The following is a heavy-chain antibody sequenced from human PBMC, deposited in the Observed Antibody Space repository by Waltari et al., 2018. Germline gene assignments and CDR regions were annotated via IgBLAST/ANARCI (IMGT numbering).Heavy chain of an antibody. CDR2: IRRKAYGGTT. D-gene: IGHD3-10*01. V-gene: IGHV3-49*03. CDR3: TRVVGFGTFPALDY. J-gene: IGHJ4*02. CDR1: GFTFGDYA. Sequence: EVQLVESGGGLVQPGRSLRLSCTASGFTFGDYAMSWFRQAPGKGLGWVGFIRRKAYGGTTEYAAVVKGRFTISRDDSKSIAYLQMNSLKTEDTAVYYCTRVVGFGTFPALDYWGQGTLVTVSS.